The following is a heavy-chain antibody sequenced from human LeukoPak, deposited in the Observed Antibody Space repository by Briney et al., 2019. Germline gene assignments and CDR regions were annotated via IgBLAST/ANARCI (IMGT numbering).Heavy chain of an antibody. CDR2: IHEDAGEK. Sequence: GGSLSLSCAASGFRFSDSWMTWVRQTPGKGLQWVASIHEDAGEKQYVEPVRGRFTISRDNAKNSLYLQMNSLRVEDTAVYYCASSKDHYCHYWGQGTLVTVFS. CDR1: GFRFSDSW. CDR3: ASSKDHYCHY. V-gene: IGHV3-7*05. J-gene: IGHJ4*02.